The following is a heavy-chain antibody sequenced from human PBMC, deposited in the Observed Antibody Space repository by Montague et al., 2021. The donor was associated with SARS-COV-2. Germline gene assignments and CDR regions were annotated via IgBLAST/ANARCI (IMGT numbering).Heavy chain of an antibody. CDR2: IYYSGST. Sequence: SETLSLTCTVSGGSISSYYWSWIRQPPGKGLEWIGYIYYSGSTNYNPSLKSRVTISVDTSKNQFSLKLSSVTAADTAVYYCARLSLGYCSGGRRFDAFDIWGQGTMVTVSS. CDR3: ARLSLGYCSGGRRFDAFDI. J-gene: IGHJ3*02. V-gene: IGHV4-59*01. CDR1: GGSISSYY. D-gene: IGHD2-15*01.